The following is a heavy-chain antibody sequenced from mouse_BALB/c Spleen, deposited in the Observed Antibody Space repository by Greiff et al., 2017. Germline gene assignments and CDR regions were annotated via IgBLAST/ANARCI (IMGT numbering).Heavy chain of an antibody. V-gene: IGHV5-6-5*01. CDR3: ARGDYYGSSPTLFDY. D-gene: IGHD1-1*01. CDR2: ISSGGST. J-gene: IGHJ2*01. Sequence: DVQLVESGGGLVKPGGSLKLSCAASGFTFSSYAMSWVRQTPEKRLEWVASISSGGSTYYPDSVKGRFTISRDNARNILYLQMSSLRSEDTAMYYCARGDYYGSSPTLFDYWGQGTTLTVSS. CDR1: GFTFSSYA.